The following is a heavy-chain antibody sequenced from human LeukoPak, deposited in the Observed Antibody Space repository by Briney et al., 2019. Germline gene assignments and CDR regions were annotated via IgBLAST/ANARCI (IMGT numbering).Heavy chain of an antibody. CDR1: GGSISSYY. CDR2: IYYSGST. J-gene: IGHJ4*02. D-gene: IGHD5-18*01. CDR3: ARQGVVDVDTAMVGPPYYFDY. V-gene: IGHV4-59*01. Sequence: PSETLSLTCTVSGGSISSYYWSWIRQPPGKGLEWIGYIYYSGSTNYNPSLKSRVTISVDTSKNQFSLKLSSVTAADTAVYYCARQGVVDVDTAMVGPPYYFDYWGQGTLVTVSS.